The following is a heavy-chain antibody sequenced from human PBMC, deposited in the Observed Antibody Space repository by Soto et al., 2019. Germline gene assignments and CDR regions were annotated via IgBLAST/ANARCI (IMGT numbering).Heavy chain of an antibody. Sequence: QVQLVESGGGVVQPGRSLRLSCAASGFTFSSYGLHWVRQAPGKGLEWVAVIWYDGSNKYYADSVKGRFTISRDNSKNTLYLQMNSLRAEDTAVYYCATDLGYCSGGSCYVGDGYMYWGQGTLVTVSS. D-gene: IGHD2-15*01. CDR3: ATDLGYCSGGSCYVGDGYMY. J-gene: IGHJ4*02. V-gene: IGHV3-33*01. CDR2: IWYDGSNK. CDR1: GFTFSSYG.